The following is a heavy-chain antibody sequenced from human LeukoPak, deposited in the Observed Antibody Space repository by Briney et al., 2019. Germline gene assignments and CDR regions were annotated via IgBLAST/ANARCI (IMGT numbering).Heavy chain of an antibody. J-gene: IGHJ4*02. CDR1: GGTFSSYA. D-gene: IGHD2-2*02. CDR2: IIPIFGTA. V-gene: IGHV1-69*05. Sequence: GSSVKVSCKASGGTFSSYAISWVRQAPGQGLEWMGGIIPIFGTANYAQKFQGRVTITTDESTSTAYMELSSLRSEDTAVYYCAVDCSSNSCYTGIGDYWGQGTLVTVSS. CDR3: AVDCSSNSCYTGIGDY.